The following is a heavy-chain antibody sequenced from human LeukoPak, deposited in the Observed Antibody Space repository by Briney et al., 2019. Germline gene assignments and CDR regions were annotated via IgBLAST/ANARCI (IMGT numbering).Heavy chain of an antibody. CDR1: GGSISSVGYS. J-gene: IGHJ6*03. Sequence: PSETLSLTCAVSGGSISSVGYSWSWIRQPPVKGLEWIGYIYYSGSTNYNPSIKSRVPISVATSKNQFSLKLSSVTAADTAVYYCARNGDSYYYYYYMDVWGKGTTVTVSS. CDR2: IYYSGST. D-gene: IGHD4-17*01. CDR3: ARNGDSYYYYYYMDV. V-gene: IGHV4-61*08.